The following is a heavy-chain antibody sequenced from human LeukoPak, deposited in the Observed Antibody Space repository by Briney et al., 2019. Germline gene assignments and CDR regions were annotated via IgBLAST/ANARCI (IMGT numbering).Heavy chain of an antibody. J-gene: IGHJ4*02. Sequence: GGSLRLSCAASGFRFSNYWMSWVRQAPGKGLEWVANIKPDGSDKYYVDSVKGRSTTSRDNAKNSLYLQMNSLRAEDTAVYYCARLGDRRGYYEFWGQGALVTVSS. CDR1: GFRFSNYW. V-gene: IGHV3-7*01. CDR2: IKPDGSDK. CDR3: ARLGDRRGYYEF. D-gene: IGHD3-3*01.